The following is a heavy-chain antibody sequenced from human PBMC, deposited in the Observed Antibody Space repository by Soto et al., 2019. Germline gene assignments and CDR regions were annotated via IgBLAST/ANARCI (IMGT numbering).Heavy chain of an antibody. D-gene: IGHD1-26*01. CDR3: ARGPEDSDVPRWDY. CDR2: INLRGGTT. V-gene: IGHV1-46*02. J-gene: IGHJ4*02. Sequence: QVQLMQSGAEVRKPGASVRLSCETSVYNFNQYYIHWVRQAPGQGLEWMGIINLRGGTTEYAHKFRGRVTVTGDTSTKTAYMELRSLRSEDTAMYFCARGPEDSDVPRWDYWGQGTLVTVSS. CDR1: VYNFNQYY.